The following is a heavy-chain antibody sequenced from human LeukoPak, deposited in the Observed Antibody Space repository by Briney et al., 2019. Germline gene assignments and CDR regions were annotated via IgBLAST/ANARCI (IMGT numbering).Heavy chain of an antibody. Sequence: PSETLSLTCTVSGGSISSYYWSWIRQPPGKGLEWIGYIYYSGSTNYNPSLKSRVTISVDTSKNQFSLKLSPVTAADTAVYYCARYLASSSWYRDRYYYYGMDVWGQGTTVTVSS. J-gene: IGHJ6*02. D-gene: IGHD6-13*01. CDR2: IYYSGST. V-gene: IGHV4-59*01. CDR3: ARYLASSSWYRDRYYYYGMDV. CDR1: GGSISSYY.